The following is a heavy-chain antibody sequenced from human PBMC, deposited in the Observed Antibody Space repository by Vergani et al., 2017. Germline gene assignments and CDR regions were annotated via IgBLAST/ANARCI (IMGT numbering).Heavy chain of an antibody. CDR3: ARELWFGEYTPLGY. V-gene: IGHV3-7*01. D-gene: IGHD3-10*01. CDR1: GCTFSSYW. CDR2: IKQDGSEK. J-gene: IGHJ4*02. Sequence: EVQLVESGGGLVQPGGSLRLSCAASGCTFSSYWMSWVRQAPGKGLEWVANIKQDGSEKYYVDSVKGRFTISRDNAKNSLYLQMNSLRAEDTAVYYCARELWFGEYTPLGYWGQGTLVTVSS.